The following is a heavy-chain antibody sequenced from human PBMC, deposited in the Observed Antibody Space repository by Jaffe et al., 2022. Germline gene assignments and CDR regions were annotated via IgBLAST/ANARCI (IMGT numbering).Heavy chain of an antibody. CDR1: GGSISSGSYY. CDR2: IYTSGST. CDR3: ARFVPAASHYYYYMDV. D-gene: IGHD2-2*01. Sequence: QVQLQESGPGLVKPSQTLSLTCTVSGGSISSGSYYWSWIRQPAGKGLEWIGRIYTSGSTNYNPSLKSRVTISVDTSKNQFSLKLSSVTAADTAVYYCARFVPAASHYYYYMDVWGKGTTVTVSS. V-gene: IGHV4-61*02. J-gene: IGHJ6*03.